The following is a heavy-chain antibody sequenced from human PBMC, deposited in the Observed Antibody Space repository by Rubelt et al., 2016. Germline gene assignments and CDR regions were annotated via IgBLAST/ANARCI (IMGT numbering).Heavy chain of an antibody. V-gene: IGHV1-18*01. CDR3: AGDRGGGGELGH. CDR1: GYTFTTSG. Sequence: QVQLVQSGAEVKKPGASVKVSCKASGYTFTTSGISWVRQAPGQGLEWLGWISAYNGDTHYAQTIQGRVTMTIDTSAGQVYMWPSRLRAGDTAGYYCAGDRGGGGELGHWGQGTLVTVSS. J-gene: IGHJ4*02. CDR2: ISAYNGDT. D-gene: IGHD3-16*01.